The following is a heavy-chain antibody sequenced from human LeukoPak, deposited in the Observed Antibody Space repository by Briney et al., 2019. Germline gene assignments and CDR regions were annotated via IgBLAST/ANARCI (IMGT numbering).Heavy chain of an antibody. D-gene: IGHD3-22*01. CDR2: INHSGST. Sequence: SETLSLTCAVYGGSFSGYYWSWIRQPPGKGLEWIGEINHSGSTNYNPSLKSRVTISIDTSKNQFSLKLSSVTAADTAVYYCARGLMYHYDSSGYCFDHWGQGTLVTVSS. CDR3: ARGLMYHYDSSGYCFDH. CDR1: GGSFSGYY. J-gene: IGHJ4*02. V-gene: IGHV4-34*01.